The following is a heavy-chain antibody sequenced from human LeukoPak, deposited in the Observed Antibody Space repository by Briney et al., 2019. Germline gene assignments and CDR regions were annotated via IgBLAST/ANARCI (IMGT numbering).Heavy chain of an antibody. J-gene: IGHJ3*02. V-gene: IGHV3-21*01. CDR3: AREDYDSSGWDAFDI. Sequence: PGGSLRLSCAASEFTFSDYNMHWVRRAPGKGLEWVSYISSSSSYRYYADSVKGRFTISRDNAKNSLYLQMNSLRAEDTAVYYCAREDYDSSGWDAFDIWGQGTMVTVSS. D-gene: IGHD3-22*01. CDR1: EFTFSDYN. CDR2: ISSSSSYR.